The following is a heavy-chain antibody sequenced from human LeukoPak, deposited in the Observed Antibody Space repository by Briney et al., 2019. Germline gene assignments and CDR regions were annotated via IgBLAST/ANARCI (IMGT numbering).Heavy chain of an antibody. CDR3: ARDRLRRNYHYDILTGPTHDDPGLDFDY. CDR2: INPNSGGT. CDR1: GYTFTVYY. Sequence: ASVRVSFTASGYTFTVYYMHWVRQAPGQGREWMGWINPNSGGTNYTQKFQGWVTITRDTSISTAYMELNRLRSDDTAVYYCARDRLRRNYHYDILTGPTHDDPGLDFDYWGQGTLVTVSS. J-gene: IGHJ4*02. V-gene: IGHV1-2*04. D-gene: IGHD3-9*01.